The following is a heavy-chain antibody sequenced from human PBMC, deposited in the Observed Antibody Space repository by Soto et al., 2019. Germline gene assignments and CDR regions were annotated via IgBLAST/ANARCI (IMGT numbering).Heavy chain of an antibody. CDR1: GGTFNSYS. V-gene: IGHV1-69*06. CDR2: IIPMSGRP. CDR3: TGRGRQSPNWFDP. Sequence: QVQLVQSGAEVKTPGSSVKVSCKASGGTFNSYSIDWVRQAPGQGFVWMGGIIPMSGRPNYAQRFQGRVTFSADKTTNTVYMEVNSLSHEDTAVYYCTGRGRQSPNWFDPWGQGTLVTVSS. J-gene: IGHJ5*02.